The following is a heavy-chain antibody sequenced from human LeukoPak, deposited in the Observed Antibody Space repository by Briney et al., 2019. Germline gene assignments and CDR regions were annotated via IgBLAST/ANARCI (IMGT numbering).Heavy chain of an antibody. D-gene: IGHD6-19*01. V-gene: IGHV3-30*18. Sequence: GGSLRLSCAASGFTFSSYGMHWVRQAPGKGLEWVAVISYDGSNKYYADSVKGRFTISRDNSKNTLYLQMNSLRAEDTAVYYCAKGGVFVAGTKEEFDYWGQGTLVTVSS. CDR1: GFTFSSYG. J-gene: IGHJ4*02. CDR3: AKGGVFVAGTKEEFDY. CDR2: ISYDGSNK.